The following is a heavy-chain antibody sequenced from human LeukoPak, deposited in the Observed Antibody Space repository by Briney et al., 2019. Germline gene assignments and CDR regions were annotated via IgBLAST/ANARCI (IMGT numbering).Heavy chain of an antibody. V-gene: IGHV4-31*03. CDR1: GGSISSGGYY. J-gene: IGHJ5*02. CDR3: ANYGSGSYRFDP. CDR2: IHHSGSS. Sequence: SETLSLTCTVSGGSISSGGYYWSWIRQHPGKGLEWIGYIHHSGSSYYNPPLKSRVIISVDTSKNQFSLKLNSVTAADTAVYYCANYGSGSYRFDPWGQGTLVTVSS. D-gene: IGHD3-10*01.